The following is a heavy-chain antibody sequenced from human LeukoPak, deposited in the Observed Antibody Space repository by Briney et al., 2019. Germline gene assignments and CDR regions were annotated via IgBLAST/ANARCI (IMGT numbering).Heavy chain of an antibody. J-gene: IGHJ4*02. CDR2: ISYDGSNK. D-gene: IGHD1-26*01. V-gene: IGHV3-30*18. CDR3: AKDNSGSYHTLDY. Sequence: GGSLRLSCAASGFTFSSYGMHWVRQAPGKGLEWVAVISYDGSNKYYADSVKGRFTISRDNSKNTLYLQMNSLRAEDTAVYYCAKDNSGSYHTLDYWGQGTLVTVSS. CDR1: GFTFSSYG.